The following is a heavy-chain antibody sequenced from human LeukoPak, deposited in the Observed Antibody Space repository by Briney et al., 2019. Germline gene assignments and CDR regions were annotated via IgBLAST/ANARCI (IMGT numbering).Heavy chain of an antibody. CDR1: GGSFSGYY. J-gene: IGHJ4*02. CDR3: ASRRYYYDSSGYRY. CDR2: INHSGST. D-gene: IGHD3-22*01. V-gene: IGHV4-34*01. Sequence: RPSETLSLTCAVYGGSFSGYYWSWIRQPPGKGLEWIGEINHSGSTNYNPSLKSRVTISVDTSKNQFSLKLSSVTAADTAVYYCASRRYYYDSSGYRYWGQGTLVTVSS.